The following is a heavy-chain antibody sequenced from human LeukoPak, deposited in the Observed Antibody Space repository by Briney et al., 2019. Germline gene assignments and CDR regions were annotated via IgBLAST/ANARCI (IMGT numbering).Heavy chain of an antibody. CDR3: AREYSSGWYLFDY. J-gene: IGHJ4*02. CDR1: GFTFSSYA. D-gene: IGHD6-19*01. V-gene: IGHV3-30-3*01. CDR2: ISYDGSNK. Sequence: GGSLRLSCAASGFTFSSYAMHWVRQAPGKGLEWVAVISYDGSNKYYADSVKGRFTISRDNSKNTLYLQMNSLRAEDTVVYYCAREYSSGWYLFDYWGQGTLVTVSS.